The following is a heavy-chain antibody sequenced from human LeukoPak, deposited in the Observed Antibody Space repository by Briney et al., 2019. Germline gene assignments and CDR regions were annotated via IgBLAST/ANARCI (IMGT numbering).Heavy chain of an antibody. Sequence: GGPLRLSCAASRFIFSNYYMSWIRQTPGKGLEWIANIGTDGSSENYADSAKGRFTISRDNARNSLFLQMSSLRVEDTAVYFCARAGTYSGYKVFDTWGQGTLVTVAS. CDR2: IGTDGSSE. CDR3: ARAGTYSGYKVFDT. CDR1: RFIFSNYY. V-gene: IGHV3-11*01. J-gene: IGHJ5*02. D-gene: IGHD5-12*01.